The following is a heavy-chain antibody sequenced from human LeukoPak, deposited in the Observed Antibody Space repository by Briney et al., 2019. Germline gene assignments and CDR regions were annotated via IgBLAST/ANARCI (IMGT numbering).Heavy chain of an antibody. CDR2: ISGSGGST. D-gene: IGHD4-17*01. CDR1: GFTFSSYA. Sequence: TGGSLGLSCAASGFTFSSYAMSWVRQAPGKGLEWVSAISGSGGSTYYADSVKGRFTISRDNSKNTLYLQMNSLRAEDTAVYYCARAGTTVVTPRFYFDYWGQGTLVTVSS. CDR3: ARAGTTVVTPRFYFDY. J-gene: IGHJ4*02. V-gene: IGHV3-23*01.